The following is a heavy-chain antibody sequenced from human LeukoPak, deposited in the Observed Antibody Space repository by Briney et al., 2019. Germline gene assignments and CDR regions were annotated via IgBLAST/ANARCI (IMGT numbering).Heavy chain of an antibody. CDR1: GGSISSYY. J-gene: IGHJ4*02. Sequence: SETLSLTCTVSGGSISSYYWSWIRQPPGKGLEWIGYIYYSGSTNYNPSLKSRVTISVDTSKNQFSLKLSSVTAADTAVYYCARAPDSSSWSDYWGQGTLVTVSS. CDR2: IYYSGST. CDR3: ARAPDSSSWSDY. V-gene: IGHV4-59*01. D-gene: IGHD6-13*01.